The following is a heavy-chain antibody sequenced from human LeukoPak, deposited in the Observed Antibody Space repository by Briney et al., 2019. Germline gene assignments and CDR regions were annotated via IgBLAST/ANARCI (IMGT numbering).Heavy chain of an antibody. CDR3: AKDSSDFYDSGSDYFDY. CDR2: INDSGGSS. D-gene: IGHD3-10*01. J-gene: IGHJ4*02. CDR1: GFTFSSYA. V-gene: IGHV3-23*01. Sequence: GGSLRLSCAASGFTFSSYAMNWVRQAPGKGLEWVSTINDSGGSSYYADSVKGRFTMSRDNSKNTLYLHMNSLRAEDTAVYYCAKDSSDFYDSGSDYFDYWGQGSLVTVSS.